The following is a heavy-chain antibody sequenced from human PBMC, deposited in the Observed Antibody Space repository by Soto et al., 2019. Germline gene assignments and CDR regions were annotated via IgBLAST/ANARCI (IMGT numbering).Heavy chain of an antibody. Sequence: SETLSLTCAVSGGSISSSNWWSFFRQPPGKGLEWIGEIYHSGSTNYNPSLKSRVTISVDKSKNQFSLKLSSVTAADTAVYYCARLITIFRGGWFDPWGQGTLVTVSS. CDR3: ARLITIFRGGWFDP. CDR1: GGSISSSNW. J-gene: IGHJ5*02. D-gene: IGHD3-3*01. V-gene: IGHV4-4*02. CDR2: IYHSGST.